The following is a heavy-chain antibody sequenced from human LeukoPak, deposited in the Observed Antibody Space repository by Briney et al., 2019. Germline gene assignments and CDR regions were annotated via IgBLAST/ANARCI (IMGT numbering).Heavy chain of an antibody. CDR2: ISSGSSYI. CDR3: ARQVGVDDAFVI. D-gene: IGHD1-26*01. CDR1: GFTFNTYS. J-gene: IGHJ3*02. Sequence: GGSLRLSCAASGFTFNTYSVNWVRQAPGKGLERVSSISSGSSYIFYADSMKGRFTISRDNAKTSLYLQMNSLRAEDTAVYYCARQVGVDDAFVIWGQGTKVTVSS. V-gene: IGHV3-21*01.